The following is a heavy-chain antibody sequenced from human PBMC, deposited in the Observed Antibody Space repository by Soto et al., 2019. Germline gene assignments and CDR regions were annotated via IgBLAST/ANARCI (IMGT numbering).Heavy chain of an antibody. Sequence: GGSLRLSCAASGFTFGAYAMNWIRRAPGKGLEWVSAISGTGSNTYYTNSVKGRFTISRDNSRNTLFLQMNSLRVDDTAVYYCAKDRGGIVPDWFDPWGQGTLVTVSS. CDR2: ISGTGSNT. CDR3: AKDRGGIVPDWFDP. D-gene: IGHD2-21*01. V-gene: IGHV3-23*01. CDR1: GFTFGAYA. J-gene: IGHJ5*02.